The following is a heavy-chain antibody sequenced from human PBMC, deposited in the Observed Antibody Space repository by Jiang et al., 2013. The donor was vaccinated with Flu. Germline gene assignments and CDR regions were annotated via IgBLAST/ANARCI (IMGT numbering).Heavy chain of an antibody. J-gene: IGHJ4*02. CDR2: AIPIFDTT. D-gene: IGHD5-18*01. V-gene: IGHV1-69*06. CDR3: AKDRTGYSYGLFDY. CDR1: GGTFSSYA. Sequence: GAEVKKPGSSVKVSCKASGGTFSSYAISWVRQAPGQGLEWMGGAIPIFDTTKYAQKFEGRLTITVDKSTSTAYMELNSLRSEDTAVYYCAKDRTGYSYGLFDYWGRGTLVTVSS.